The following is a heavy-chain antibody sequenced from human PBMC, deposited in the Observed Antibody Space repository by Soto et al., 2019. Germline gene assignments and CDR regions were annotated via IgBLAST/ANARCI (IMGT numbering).Heavy chain of an antibody. V-gene: IGHV1-18*01. CDR3: ARDRGSYYDSSGKDY. D-gene: IGHD3-22*01. CDR1: GYTFTSYG. Sequence: QVQLVQSGAGVKKPGASVKVSCKASGYTFTSYGISWVRQAPGQWLEWMGWISAYNGNTNYAQKLQGRVTMTTDTSTSTAYMELRSLRSDDTAVYYCARDRGSYYDSSGKDYWGQGTLVTVSS. CDR2: ISAYNGNT. J-gene: IGHJ4*02.